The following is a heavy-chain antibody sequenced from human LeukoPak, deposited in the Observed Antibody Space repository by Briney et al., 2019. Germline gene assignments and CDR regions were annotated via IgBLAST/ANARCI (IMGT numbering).Heavy chain of an antibody. Sequence: GESLKISCKAYGYTFTNYWIGWVRQMPGKGLEWMGIVYPGDSDTRYSPSFQGQVTMSADKSINTAYLQWSSLKAADTAIYFCARQDTSGWSPFDYWGLGTRVTVSS. D-gene: IGHD6-19*01. CDR2: VYPGDSDT. J-gene: IGHJ4*02. V-gene: IGHV5-51*01. CDR1: GYTFTNYW. CDR3: ARQDTSGWSPFDY.